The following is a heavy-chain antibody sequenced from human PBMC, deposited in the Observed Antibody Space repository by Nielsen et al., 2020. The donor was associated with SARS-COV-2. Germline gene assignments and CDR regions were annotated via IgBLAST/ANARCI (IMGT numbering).Heavy chain of an antibody. Sequence: GGSLRLSCAASGFTFDDYAMHWVRQAPGKGLEWVSGISWNSGSIGYADSVKGRFTISRDNAKNSLYLQMNSLRAEDTALYYCASLIAAAGRDYYYGMDVWGQGTTVTVSS. D-gene: IGHD6-13*01. CDR3: ASLIAAAGRDYYYGMDV. CDR2: ISWNSGSI. J-gene: IGHJ6*02. V-gene: IGHV3-9*01. CDR1: GFTFDDYA.